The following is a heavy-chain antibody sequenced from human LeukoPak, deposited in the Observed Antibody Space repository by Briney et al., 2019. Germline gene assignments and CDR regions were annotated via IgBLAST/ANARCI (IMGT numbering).Heavy chain of an antibody. J-gene: IGHJ6*03. CDR3: AREVSVGYSYYMDV. CDR1: GFTFDEYG. D-gene: IGHD2-2*01. Sequence: GSLRLSCAASGFTFDEYGMSWVRQAPGKGLEWVSGINWHGDSTDYADSVKGRFTISRDNAKNSVYLQMNSLRAEDTALYYCAREVSVGYSYYMDVWGKGTTVTISS. V-gene: IGHV3-20*04. CDR2: INWHGDST.